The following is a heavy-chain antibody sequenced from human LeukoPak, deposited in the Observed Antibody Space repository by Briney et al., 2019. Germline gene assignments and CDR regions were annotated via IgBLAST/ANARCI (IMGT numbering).Heavy chain of an antibody. D-gene: IGHD3-16*02. Sequence: ASVKVSCKASGYTFTSYGISWVRQAPGQGLEWMGWISAYNGNTNYAQKLQGRVTMTTDTSTSTAYMELRSLRSDDTAVYYRARLSVTFGGVIVIPGDYWGQGTLVTVSS. V-gene: IGHV1-18*01. CDR1: GYTFTSYG. CDR2: ISAYNGNT. CDR3: ARLSVTFGGVIVIPGDY. J-gene: IGHJ4*02.